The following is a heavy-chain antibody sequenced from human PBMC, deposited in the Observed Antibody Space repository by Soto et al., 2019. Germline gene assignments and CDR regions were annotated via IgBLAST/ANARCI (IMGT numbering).Heavy chain of an antibody. CDR1: GGSISSSSYY. CDR2: IYYSGST. V-gene: IGHV4-39*07. Sequence: SETLSLTCTVSGGSISSSSYYWGWIRQPPGKGLEWIGSIYYSGSTYYNPSLKSRVTISVDTSKNQFSLKLSSVTAADTAVYYCARDRVVPAAIGVSWFDPWGQGTLVTVSS. J-gene: IGHJ5*02. D-gene: IGHD2-2*01. CDR3: ARDRVVPAAIGVSWFDP.